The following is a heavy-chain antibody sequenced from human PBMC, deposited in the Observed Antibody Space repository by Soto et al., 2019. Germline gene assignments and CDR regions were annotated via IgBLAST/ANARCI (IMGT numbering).Heavy chain of an antibody. J-gene: IGHJ4*02. V-gene: IGHV3-33*01. CDR1: GLTFSSYG. Sequence: RGSLRLSWEASGLTFSSYGMHWVRQAPGKGLEWAAIIWNDGSNEYYADYVKGRFTISRDNSKNTLYLQVSNLRAEDTAVYFCARDQTDSGGYYDSWGKGPLVTVSS. D-gene: IGHD3-22*01. CDR3: ARDQTDSGGYYDS. CDR2: IWNDGSNE.